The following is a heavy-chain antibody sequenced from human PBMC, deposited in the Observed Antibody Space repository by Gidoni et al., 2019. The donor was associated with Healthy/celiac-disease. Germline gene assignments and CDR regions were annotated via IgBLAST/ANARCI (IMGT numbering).Heavy chain of an antibody. J-gene: IGHJ4*02. CDR3: ARESVYSSGWTDY. D-gene: IGHD6-19*01. V-gene: IGHV3-30*01. Sequence: GKGLEWVAVISYDGSNKYYADSVKGRFTISRDNSKNTLYLQMNSLRAEDTAVYYCARESVYSSGWTDYWGQGTLVTVSS. CDR2: ISYDGSNK.